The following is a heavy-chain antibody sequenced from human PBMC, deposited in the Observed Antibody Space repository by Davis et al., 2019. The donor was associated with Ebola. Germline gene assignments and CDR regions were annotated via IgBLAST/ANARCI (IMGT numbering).Heavy chain of an antibody. CDR1: GYTFTSYD. V-gene: IGHV1-2*02. CDR2: INPNSGGT. D-gene: IGHD6-19*01. CDR3: ARDPTTGGWYTPSGFDY. Sequence: AASVKVSCKASGYTFTSYDLSWVRQAPGQGLEWMGWINPNSGGTNYAQKFQGRVTMTRDTSISTAYMELSSLRSDDTAVYYCARDPTTGGWYTPSGFDYWGQGTLVTVSS. J-gene: IGHJ4*02.